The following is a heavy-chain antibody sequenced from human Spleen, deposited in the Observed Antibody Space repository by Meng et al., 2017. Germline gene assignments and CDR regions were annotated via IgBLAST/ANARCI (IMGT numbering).Heavy chain of an antibody. V-gene: IGHV3-7*01. J-gene: IGHJ4*02. CDR1: GFTFSSYW. CDR3: ARVYRTQWLVRREGVDY. CDR2: IKQDGSEK. Sequence: GESLKISCAASGFTFSSYWMSWVRQAPGKGLEWVSNIKQDGSEKYYLDSVKGRFTISRDNAKNSLYLQMNSLRAEDTAVYYCARVYRTQWLVRREGVDYWGQGTLVTVSS. D-gene: IGHD6-19*01.